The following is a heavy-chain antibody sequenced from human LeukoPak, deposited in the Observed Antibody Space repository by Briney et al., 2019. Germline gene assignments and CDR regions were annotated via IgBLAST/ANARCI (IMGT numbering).Heavy chain of an antibody. CDR3: ARAGYSSSPTFLDY. Sequence: GASVKVSCKASGYTFTSYGISWVRQAPGQGLEWMGWISAYNGNTNYAQKLQGRVTMTTDTSTSTACMELRSLRSDDTAVYYCARAGYSSSPTFLDYWGQGTLVTVSS. CDR1: GYTFTSYG. CDR2: ISAYNGNT. J-gene: IGHJ4*02. V-gene: IGHV1-18*01. D-gene: IGHD6-6*01.